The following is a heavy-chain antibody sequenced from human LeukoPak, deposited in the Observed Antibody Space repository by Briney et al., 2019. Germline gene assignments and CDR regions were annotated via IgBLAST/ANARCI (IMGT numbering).Heavy chain of an antibody. V-gene: IGHV4-61*02. CDR2: IYTSGST. J-gene: IGHJ5*02. D-gene: IGHD3-10*01. Sequence: PSETLSLTCTVSGGSISSSSYYWSWIRQPAGKGLEWIGRIYTSGSTNYNPSLKSRVTISVDTSKNQFSLKLSSVTAADTAVYYCARVLRSYYYGSGSLGDWFDPWGQGTLVTVSS. CDR1: GGSISSSSYY. CDR3: ARVLRSYYYGSGSLGDWFDP.